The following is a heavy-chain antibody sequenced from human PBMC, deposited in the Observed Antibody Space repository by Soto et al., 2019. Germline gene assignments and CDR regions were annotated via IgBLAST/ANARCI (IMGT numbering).Heavy chain of an antibody. CDR3: ARVFDSLPVSGYYSY. V-gene: IGHV1-69*06. Sequence: QVQLVQSGAEVKKPGSSVKVSCKASGGTFSSYAISWVRQAPRQGLEWMGGIIPIFGTANYAQKFQGRVTITADKSTSTAYMELSSLRSEDTAVYYCARVFDSLPVSGYYSYWGQGTLVTVSS. D-gene: IGHD3-22*01. CDR2: IIPIFGTA. J-gene: IGHJ4*02. CDR1: GGTFSSYA.